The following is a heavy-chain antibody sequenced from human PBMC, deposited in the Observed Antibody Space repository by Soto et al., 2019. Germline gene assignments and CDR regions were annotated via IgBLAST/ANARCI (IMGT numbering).Heavy chain of an antibody. D-gene: IGHD2-15*01. V-gene: IGHV3-48*03. J-gene: IGHJ3*02. CDR1: GFTFSNYE. CDR3: ARERTPDAFDI. CDR2: ISSSGSTM. Sequence: PGGSLRLSCAASGFTFSNYEMTWVRQAPGKGLEWVSYISSSGSTMYYAESVKGRFTISRDNAKNSLYLQMSSLRAEDTAVYYCARERTPDAFDIWGQGTMVTVSS.